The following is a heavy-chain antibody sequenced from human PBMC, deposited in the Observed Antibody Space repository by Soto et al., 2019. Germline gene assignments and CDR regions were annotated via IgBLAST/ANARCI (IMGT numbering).Heavy chain of an antibody. CDR2: ISAYNGNT. J-gene: IGHJ5*02. V-gene: IGHV1-18*01. CDR1: GYAFISYG. Sequence: GASVKVSCKASGYAFISYGISWVRQAPGQGLEWMGWISAYNGNTNYAQKLQGRVTMTTDTSTSTAYMELRSLTSDDTAVYYCARYWTQWLVRGWIDPWGQGTLVTVSS. D-gene: IGHD6-19*01. CDR3: ARYWTQWLVRGWIDP.